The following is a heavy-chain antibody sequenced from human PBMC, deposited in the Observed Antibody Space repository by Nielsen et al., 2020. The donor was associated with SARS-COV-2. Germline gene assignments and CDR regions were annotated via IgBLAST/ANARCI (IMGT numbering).Heavy chain of an antibody. V-gene: IGHV1-69*13. D-gene: IGHD4-17*01. CDR1: GGTFSSYA. J-gene: IGHJ6*02. CDR3: ARVYGDPYYYYGMDV. CDR2: IIPIFGTA. Sequence: SVKVSCKASGGTFSSYAISWVRQAPGQGLEWMGGIIPIFGTANYAQKFQGRVTITADESTSTAYMELSSLRSEDTAVYYCARVYGDPYYYYGMDVWGQGTTVTVSS.